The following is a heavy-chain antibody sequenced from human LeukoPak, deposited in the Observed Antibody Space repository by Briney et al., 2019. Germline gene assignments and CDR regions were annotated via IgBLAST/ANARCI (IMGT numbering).Heavy chain of an antibody. D-gene: IGHD3-10*01. Sequence: GGSLRLSCAASGFTVSSNYMSWVRQAPGKGLEWVSVIYSGGSTYYADSVKGRFTISRDNSKNTLYLQMNSLRAEDTAVYYCARGAITMVRGVIIGNWFDPWGQGTLVTVSS. CDR3: ARGAITMVRGVIIGNWFDP. CDR1: GFTVSSNY. V-gene: IGHV3-53*01. J-gene: IGHJ5*02. CDR2: IYSGGST.